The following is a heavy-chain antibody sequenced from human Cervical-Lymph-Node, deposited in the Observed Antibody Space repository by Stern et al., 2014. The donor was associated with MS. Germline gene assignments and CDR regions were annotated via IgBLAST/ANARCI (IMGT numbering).Heavy chain of an antibody. CDR1: GFTFSNYA. CDR3: AKGQGFSRTWYFDY. V-gene: IGHV3-23*01. J-gene: IGHJ4*02. CDR2: ISGTTGSGDVT. D-gene: IGHD6-13*01. Sequence: EVQLLESGGGLVQPGGALRLSCAPSGFTFSNYAMGWVRQAPGKGLEWVSSISGTTGSGDVTHYADSVKGRFIISRDNTKNTLYLQMNSLRAEDTAVYYCAKGQGFSRTWYFDYWGQGTLVTVSS.